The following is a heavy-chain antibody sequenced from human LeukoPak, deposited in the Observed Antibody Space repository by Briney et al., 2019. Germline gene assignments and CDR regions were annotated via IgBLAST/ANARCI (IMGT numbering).Heavy chain of an antibody. J-gene: IGHJ4*02. CDR3: AKSIGAVGDY. Sequence: GGSLRLSCAASGFTFSSYGMHWVRQAPGKGLEWVAFIRYDGSNKYYADSVKGRFTISRDNSKNTLYLQMSSLRAEETAVYFCAKSIGAVGDYWGQGTLVTVSS. CDR1: GFTFSSYG. CDR2: IRYDGSNK. D-gene: IGHD6-13*01. V-gene: IGHV3-30*02.